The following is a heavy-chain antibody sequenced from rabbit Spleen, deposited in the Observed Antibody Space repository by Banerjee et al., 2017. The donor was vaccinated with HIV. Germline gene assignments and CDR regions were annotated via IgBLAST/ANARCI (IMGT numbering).Heavy chain of an antibody. CDR1: GFSFSNYYM. D-gene: IGHD4-1*01. CDR3: ATNHYTGDFNL. J-gene: IGHJ4*01. Sequence: QEQLEESGGDLVKPEGSLTLTCTASGFSFSNYYMSWVRQAPGKGLEWIGCIYTGSGNTYYASWAKGRFTISKTSSTTVTLQMTSLTAADTATYFCATNHYTGDFNLWGQGTLVTVS. V-gene: IGHV1S45*01. CDR2: IYTGSGNT.